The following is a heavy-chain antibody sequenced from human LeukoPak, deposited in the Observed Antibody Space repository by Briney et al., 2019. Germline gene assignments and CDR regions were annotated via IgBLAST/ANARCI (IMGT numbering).Heavy chain of an antibody. J-gene: IGHJ3*02. CDR1: GYTFTGYY. V-gene: IGHV1-2*02. Sequence: GASVKVSCKASGYTFTGYYMHRVRQAPGQGLEWMGWINPNSGGTNYAQKFQGRVTMTRDTSISTAYMELSRLRSDDTAVYYCARYCSSTSCHSWGAFDIWGQGTMVTVSS. CDR3: ARYCSSTSCHSWGAFDI. CDR2: INPNSGGT. D-gene: IGHD2-2*01.